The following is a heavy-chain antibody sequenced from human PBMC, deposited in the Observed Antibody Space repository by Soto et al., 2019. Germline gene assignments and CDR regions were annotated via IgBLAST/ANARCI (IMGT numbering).Heavy chain of an antibody. CDR2: ISAYNGNT. CDR3: ARSIAVAGDLGY. V-gene: IGHV1-18*01. J-gene: IGHJ4*02. Sequence: WASVKVSCKASGYTFTSYGISWVRQAPGQGLEWMGWISAYNGNTNYAQKLQGRVTMTTDTSTSTAYMELRSLRSDDTAVYYCARSIAVAGDLGYWGQGPLVTVSS. D-gene: IGHD6-19*01. CDR1: GYTFTSYG.